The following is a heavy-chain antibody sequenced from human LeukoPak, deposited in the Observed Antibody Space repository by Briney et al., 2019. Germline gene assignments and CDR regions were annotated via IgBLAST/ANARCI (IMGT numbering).Heavy chain of an antibody. CDR2: ISGSGGST. CDR3: AKGPYSYGYANWFDX. J-gene: IGHJ5*02. V-gene: IGHV3-23*01. CDR1: GFTFSSYA. D-gene: IGHD5-18*01. Sequence: GGSLRLSCAASGFTFSSYAMSWVRQAPGKGLEWVSAISGSGGSTYYADSVKGRFTISRDNSKNTLYLQMNSLRAEDTAVYYCAKGPYSYGYANWFDXXGQGTLVTVSS.